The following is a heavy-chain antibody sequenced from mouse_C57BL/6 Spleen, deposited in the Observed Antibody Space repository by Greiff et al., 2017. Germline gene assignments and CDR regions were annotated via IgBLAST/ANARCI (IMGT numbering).Heavy chain of an antibody. CDR2: IYPGGGYT. CDR1: GYTFTNYW. Sequence: QVQLQQSGAELVRPGTSVKMSCKASGYTFTNYWIGWAKQRPGHGLAWIGDIYPGGGYTKCNAKFKGKATLTADKSASTAYRQFSSLTSADSAIYNRARRPDGDWYIDVWGTGTTVTVSS. J-gene: IGHJ1*03. CDR3: ARRPDGDWYIDV. V-gene: IGHV1-63*01.